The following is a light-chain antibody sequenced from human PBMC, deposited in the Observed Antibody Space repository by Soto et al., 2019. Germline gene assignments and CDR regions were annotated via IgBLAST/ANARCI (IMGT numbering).Light chain of an antibody. CDR2: GAS. CDR1: QRVSNNY. Sequence: EIVLTQSPGTLSLSPGERATLSCRASQRVSNNYLAWYQQKPGQAPRLLLYGASSRATGLPDRFSGSGSGTDFPLTISRLEPDDFAVFYCQQYGSSPQTFGQGTKVEIK. V-gene: IGKV3-20*01. J-gene: IGKJ1*01. CDR3: QQYGSSPQT.